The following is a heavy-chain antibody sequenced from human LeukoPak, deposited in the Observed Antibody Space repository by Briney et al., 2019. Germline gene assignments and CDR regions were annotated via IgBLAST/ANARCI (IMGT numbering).Heavy chain of an antibody. V-gene: IGHV4-61*08. CDR2: IYYSGST. CDR1: GGSISSGGYY. D-gene: IGHD2-15*01. Sequence: SVTLSLTCTVSGGSISSGGYYWSWIRQPPGKGLEWIGYIYYSGSTNYNPSLKSRVTISVDTSKNQFSLKLSSVTAADTAVYYCARDCSGGSCYYYYGMDVWGQGTTVTVSS. J-gene: IGHJ6*02. CDR3: ARDCSGGSCYYYYGMDV.